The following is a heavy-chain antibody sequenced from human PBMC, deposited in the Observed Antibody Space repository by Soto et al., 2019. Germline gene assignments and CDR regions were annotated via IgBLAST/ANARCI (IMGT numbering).Heavy chain of an antibody. CDR2: IDPSDSYT. J-gene: IGHJ5*02. D-gene: IGHD6-6*01. V-gene: IGHV5-10-1*01. CDR1: GYSFTSYW. Sequence: GESLKISCKGSGYSFTSYWISWVRQMPGKGPEWMGRIDPSDSYTNYSPSFQGHVTISADKSISTAYLQWSSLKASDTAMYYCARPSYSSSFWSDPWGQGTLVTVSS. CDR3: ARPSYSSSFWSDP.